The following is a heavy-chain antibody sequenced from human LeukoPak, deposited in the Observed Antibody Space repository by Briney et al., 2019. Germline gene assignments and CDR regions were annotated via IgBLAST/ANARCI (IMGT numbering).Heavy chain of an antibody. Sequence: GGSLRLSCAASGFTFSSYSMNWVRQAPGKGLEWVSSISSSSTYIYYADSVKGRFTISRDNAKNSLYLQMNSLRAEDTAVYYCARDYSSSNPLPYNWGQGTLATVSS. CDR3: ARDYSSSNPLPYN. V-gene: IGHV3-21*01. CDR2: ISSSSTYI. D-gene: IGHD6-6*01. CDR1: GFTFSSYS. J-gene: IGHJ4*02.